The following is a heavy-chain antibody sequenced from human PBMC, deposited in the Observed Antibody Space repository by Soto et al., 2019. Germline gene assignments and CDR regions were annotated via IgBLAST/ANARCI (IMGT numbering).Heavy chain of an antibody. V-gene: IGHV1-18*01. Sequence: ASVKVSCKASGYTFTSYGISWVRQAPGQGLEWMGWFSAYNGNTNYAQKLQGRVTMTTDTSTSTAYMELRSLRSDDTAVYYCAGSHYRDYYGSGSYLHYYYGKDFWGQGTTVTVSS. CDR1: GYTFTSYG. D-gene: IGHD3-10*01. CDR3: AGSHYRDYYGSGSYLHYYYGKDF. J-gene: IGHJ6*02. CDR2: FSAYNGNT.